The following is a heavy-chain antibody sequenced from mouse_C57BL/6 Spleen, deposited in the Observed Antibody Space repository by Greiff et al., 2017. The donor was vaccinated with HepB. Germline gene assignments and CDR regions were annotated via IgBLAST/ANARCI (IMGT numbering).Heavy chain of an antibody. CDR1: GFTFNTYA. D-gene: IGHD2-5*01. J-gene: IGHJ4*01. CDR3: VRETYSNYVGYYAMDY. Sequence: VQLKESGGGLVQPKGSLKLSCAASGFTFNTYAMHWVRQAPGKGLEWVARIRSKSSNYATYYADSVKDRFTISRDDSQSMLYLQMNNLKTEDTAMYYCVRETYSNYVGYYAMDYWGQGTSVTVSS. V-gene: IGHV10-3*01. CDR2: IRSKSSNYAT.